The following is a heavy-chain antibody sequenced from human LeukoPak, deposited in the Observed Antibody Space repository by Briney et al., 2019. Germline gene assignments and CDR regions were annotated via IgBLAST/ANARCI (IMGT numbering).Heavy chain of an antibody. J-gene: IGHJ3*02. CDR1: GFTFSSYA. CDR3: AKGWGYNFPAHAFDI. D-gene: IGHD5-24*01. Sequence: GGSLRLSCAASGFTFSSYAMHWVRQAPGKGLEWVAVISYDGSNKYYADSVKGRFTISRDNSKNTLYLQMNSLRAEDTAVYYCAKGWGYNFPAHAFDIWGQGTMVTVSS. V-gene: IGHV3-30*04. CDR2: ISYDGSNK.